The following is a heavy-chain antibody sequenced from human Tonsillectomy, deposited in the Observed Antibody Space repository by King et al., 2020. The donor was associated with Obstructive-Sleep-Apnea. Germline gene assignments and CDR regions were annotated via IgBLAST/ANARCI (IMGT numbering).Heavy chain of an antibody. CDR1: GFTFSDYY. V-gene: IGHV3-11*06. CDR2: FCSNRRYT. CDR3: ARGGVGGYDPLTD. Sequence: VQLVESGGGLVKPGGSLRLSCAASGFTFSDYYVSWIRPAPGEGLAWGSYFCSNRRYTNYADSVKGRFTLSRDNAKNSLYLQMNSLRAEDTAVYYCARGGVGGYDPLTDWGQGTLVTVSS. D-gene: IGHD5-12*01. J-gene: IGHJ4*02.